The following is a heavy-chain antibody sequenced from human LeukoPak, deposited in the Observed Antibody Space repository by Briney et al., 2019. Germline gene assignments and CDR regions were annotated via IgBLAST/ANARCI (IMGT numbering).Heavy chain of an antibody. CDR1: GGSISSYY. D-gene: IGHD3-3*01. Sequence: SETLSPTCTVSGGSISSYYWSWIRQPPGKGLEWIGYIYYSGSTNYNPSLKSRVTISVDTSKNQFSLKLSSVTAADTALYYCARDRVYYDAFDVWGQGTMVTVSS. CDR3: ARDRVYYDAFDV. V-gene: IGHV4-59*01. CDR2: IYYSGST. J-gene: IGHJ3*01.